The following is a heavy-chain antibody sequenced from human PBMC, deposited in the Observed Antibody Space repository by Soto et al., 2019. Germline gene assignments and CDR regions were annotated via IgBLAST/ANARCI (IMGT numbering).Heavy chain of an antibody. CDR2: INAGNGNA. CDR3: ATSTIDTSTWKQYFYGMDV. J-gene: IGHJ6*02. V-gene: IGHV1-3*01. Sequence: ASVKVSCKASEDTFTRYVIHWVRQAPGQRLEWMGWINAGNGNAKYSQNFQGRVTITRDASASTAYMELSSLRSQDTAVYYCATSTIDTSTWKQYFYGMDVWGQGSTVTVSS. D-gene: IGHD6-13*01. CDR1: EDTFTRYV.